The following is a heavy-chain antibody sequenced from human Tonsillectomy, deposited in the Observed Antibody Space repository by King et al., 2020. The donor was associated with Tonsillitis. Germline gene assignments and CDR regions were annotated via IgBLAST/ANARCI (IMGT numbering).Heavy chain of an antibody. CDR3: VKVMAKDEYDSSGYPTFDA. CDR2: ISSNGGST. Sequence: VQLVESGGGLVQPGGSLRLSCSASGFTFSSYAMHWVRQAPGKGLEYVSSISSNGGSTYYADSVKGRFTTSRDNSKNTLYLQMSSLRAEDTAIHYCVKVMAKDEYDSSGYPTFDAWSQGSQVTVCS. D-gene: IGHD3-22*01. J-gene: IGHJ5*02. V-gene: IGHV3-64D*06. CDR1: GFTFSSYA.